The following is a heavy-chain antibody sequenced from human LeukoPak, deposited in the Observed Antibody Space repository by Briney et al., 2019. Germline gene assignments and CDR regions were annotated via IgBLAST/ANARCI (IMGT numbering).Heavy chain of an antibody. CDR3: ARDGGTLGPYDH. CDR1: GFTVSSNY. CDR2: LFSGGNA. Sequence: GGSLRLSCAASGFTVSSNYMSWVRQAPGKGLEWISVLFSGGNAFYADSVKGRFTISRDNSKNTLYLQMNSLVAEDTAVYFCARDGGTLGPYDHWGQGTLVTVTS. J-gene: IGHJ4*02. D-gene: IGHD1-26*01. V-gene: IGHV3-66*01.